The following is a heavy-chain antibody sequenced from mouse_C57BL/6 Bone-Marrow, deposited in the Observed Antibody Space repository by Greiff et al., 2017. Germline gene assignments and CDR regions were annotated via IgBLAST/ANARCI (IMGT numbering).Heavy chain of an antibody. V-gene: IGHV1-81*01. CDR3: ARWGGFRAMDY. J-gene: IGHJ4*01. Sequence: VKLLQSGAELARPGASVKLSCKASGYTFTSYGISWVKQRTGQGLEWIGEIYPRSGHTYYNEKFKGKATLTADTSSSTAYMELRSLTSEDSAVYFCARWGGFRAMDYWGQGTSVTVSS. CDR1: GYTFTSYG. CDR2: IYPRSGHT.